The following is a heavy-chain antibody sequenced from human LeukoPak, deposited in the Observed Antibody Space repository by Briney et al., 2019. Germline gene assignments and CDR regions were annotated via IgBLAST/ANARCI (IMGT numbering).Heavy chain of an antibody. D-gene: IGHD6-6*01. V-gene: IGHV3-30*02. Sequence: GGSLRLSCAASGFTFSSYGMHWVRQAPGKGLEWVAVIWYGGSNKYYADSVKGRFTISRDNSKNTLYLQMNSLRAEDTAVYYCAKGGSSGNYFGYWGQGTLVTVSS. CDR1: GFTFSSYG. J-gene: IGHJ4*02. CDR2: IWYGGSNK. CDR3: AKGGSSGNYFGY.